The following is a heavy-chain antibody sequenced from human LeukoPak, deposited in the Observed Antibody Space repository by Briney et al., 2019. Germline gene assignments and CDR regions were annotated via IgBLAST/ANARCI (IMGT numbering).Heavy chain of an antibody. V-gene: IGHV3-15*07. CDR2: IKSKTDGGTT. CDR1: GFTFSNAW. D-gene: IGHD5-18*01. J-gene: IGHJ4*02. Sequence: GGSLRLSCAASGFTFSNAWMNWVRQAPGKGLEWVGRIKSKTDGGTTDYAAPVKGRFTISRDDSKNTLYLQMNSLRAEDTAVYYCAKASNYRGIQLWEFDYWGQGTLVTVSS. CDR3: AKASNYRGIQLWEFDY.